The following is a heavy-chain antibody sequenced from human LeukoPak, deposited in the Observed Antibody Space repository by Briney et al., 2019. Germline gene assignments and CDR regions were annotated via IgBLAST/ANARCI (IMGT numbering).Heavy chain of an antibody. CDR1: GFTFSSYA. CDR3: AFFYYGSGSYSFDY. Sequence: GGSLRLSCAASGFTFSSYAMSWVRQAPGKGLEWVPAISGSGGSTYYADSVKGRFTISRDNSKNTLYLQMNSLRAEDTAVYYCAFFYYGSGSYSFDYWGQGTLVTVSS. J-gene: IGHJ4*02. D-gene: IGHD3-10*01. CDR2: ISGSGGST. V-gene: IGHV3-23*01.